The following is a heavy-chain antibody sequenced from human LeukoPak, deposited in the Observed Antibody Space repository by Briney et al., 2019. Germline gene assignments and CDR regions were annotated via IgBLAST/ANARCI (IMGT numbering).Heavy chain of an antibody. CDR3: ARGGGDCGGDCYPYYYYGMDV. Sequence: GGSLRLSCAASGFTFSSYNMNWVRQAPGKGLEWVSSISSSSSYIYYADSVKGRFTIPRDNAKNSLYLQMNSLRAEDTAVYYCARGGGDCGGDCYPYYYYGMDVWGQGTTVTVSS. V-gene: IGHV3-21*01. D-gene: IGHD2-21*02. CDR1: GFTFSSYN. CDR2: ISSSSSYI. J-gene: IGHJ6*02.